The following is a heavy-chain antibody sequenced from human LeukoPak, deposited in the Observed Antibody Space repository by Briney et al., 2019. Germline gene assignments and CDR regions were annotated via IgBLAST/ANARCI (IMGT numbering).Heavy chain of an antibody. CDR1: GFTFSSFG. J-gene: IGHJ4*02. V-gene: IGHV3-21*01. CDR3: ARATRWFDY. CDR2: ISSGTGYI. Sequence: GGSLRLSCAASGFTFSSFGMNWVRQAPGKGLEWVSSISSGTGYIYYADSVKGRFTISRDNAKTSLYLQMDSLRAEDTATYYCARATRWFDYWGQGTLVTVSA. D-gene: IGHD2-2*01.